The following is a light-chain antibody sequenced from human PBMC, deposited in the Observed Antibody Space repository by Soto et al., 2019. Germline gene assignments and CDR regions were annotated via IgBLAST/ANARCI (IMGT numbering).Light chain of an antibody. CDR3: SSYISSSTPYV. Sequence: QSVLTQPASVSGSPGQSITISCTGTSSDIGGYNFVSWYQHHPGKAPKLIVFGVSDRPSGVSDRFSGSKSGNTASLTISGFQAEDEADYYCSSYISSSTPYVFGTGTKVTVL. J-gene: IGLJ1*01. V-gene: IGLV2-14*03. CDR1: SSDIGGYNF. CDR2: GVS.